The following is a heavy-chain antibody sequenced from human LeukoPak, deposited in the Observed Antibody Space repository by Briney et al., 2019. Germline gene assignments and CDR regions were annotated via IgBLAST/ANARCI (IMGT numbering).Heavy chain of an antibody. CDR1: GFTFSNYA. D-gene: IGHD2-2*01. CDR2: ISGSGGST. CDR3: AKAHSTSWYHSFDY. V-gene: IGHV3-23*01. Sequence: GGSLRLSCGASGFTFSNYAMSWVRQAPGKGLECVSVISGSGGSTHYADSVKGRFTISRDNSKNTLDLQMNSLNVEDTALYYCAKAHSTSWYHSFDYWGQGALVTVSS. J-gene: IGHJ4*02.